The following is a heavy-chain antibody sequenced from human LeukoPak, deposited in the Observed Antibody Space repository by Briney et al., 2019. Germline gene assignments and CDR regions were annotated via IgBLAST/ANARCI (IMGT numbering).Heavy chain of an antibody. CDR1: GFSVSDNG. Sequence: GGSLRLSCAASGFSVSDNGMSWVRQAPGKGLEWVSGIVGGDGGTYYADSVKGRFIISRDNSKNTLHVQMNSLRAEDTAVYYCARGALYYMDVWGKGTTVTISS. J-gene: IGHJ6*03. CDR2: IVGGDGGT. V-gene: IGHV3-23*01. CDR3: ARGALYYMDV.